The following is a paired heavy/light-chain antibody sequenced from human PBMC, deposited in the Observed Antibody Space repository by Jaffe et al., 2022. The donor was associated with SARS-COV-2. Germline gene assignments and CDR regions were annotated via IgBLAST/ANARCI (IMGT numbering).Heavy chain of an antibody. CDR3: AKAFAGGWSYDY. J-gene: IGHJ4*02. CDR2: ISSASTTL. V-gene: IGHV3-48*02. Sequence: EVQLVESGGGLVQPGGSLRLSCAASGFTFSGHSMNWVRQAPGKGLEWISYISSASTTLYYADSVKGRFTISRDNAKNSLYLQMNSLRDEDTAVYYCAKAFAGGWSYDYWGQGTLVTVSP. D-gene: IGHD6-19*01. CDR1: GFTFSGHS.
Light chain of an antibody. V-gene: IGKV4-1*01. J-gene: IGKJ1*01. Sequence: DIVMTQSPDSLAVSLGERATINCKSSQSLLYSSNNENYLAWYQQKPGQPPKMLIYWASTRQSGVPERFSGSGSGTDFTLTISSLQAEDVAVYYCQQHLSTPATFGQGTRVEI. CDR2: WAS. CDR3: QQHLSTPAT. CDR1: QSLLYSSNNENY.